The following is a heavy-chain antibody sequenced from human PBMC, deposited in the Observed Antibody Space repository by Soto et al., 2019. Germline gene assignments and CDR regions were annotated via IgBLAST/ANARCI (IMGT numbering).Heavy chain of an antibody. D-gene: IGHD6-19*01. Sequence: SETLSLTCTASGGAIRNSIYYWGWIRQPPGKGLEWIGTIYYDGSVAYSPSLKSRVTLSVDTSRNHFSVKINSVTAADTAVYFCARHRIAVAGPLDYWGQGTLVTVSS. CDR2: IYYDGSV. J-gene: IGHJ4*02. CDR1: GGAIRNSIYY. CDR3: ARHRIAVAGPLDY. V-gene: IGHV4-39*01.